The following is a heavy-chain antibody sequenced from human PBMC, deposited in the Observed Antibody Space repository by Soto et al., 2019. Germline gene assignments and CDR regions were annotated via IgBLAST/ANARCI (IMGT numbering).Heavy chain of an antibody. V-gene: IGHV4-30-4*01. D-gene: IGHD2-15*01. Sequence: PSETLSLTCTVPGGSISSGDYYWSWIRQPPGKGLEWIGYIYYSGSTYYNPSLKSRVTISVDTSKNQFSLKLSSVTAADTAVYYCARARGLHCSGGSCYLSWFDPWGQGTLVTVSS. CDR3: ARARGLHCSGGSCYLSWFDP. J-gene: IGHJ5*02. CDR1: GGSISSGDYY. CDR2: IYYSGST.